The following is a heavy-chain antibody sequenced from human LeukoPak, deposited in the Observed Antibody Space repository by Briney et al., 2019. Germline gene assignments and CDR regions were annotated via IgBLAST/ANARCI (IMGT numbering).Heavy chain of an antibody. D-gene: IGHD6-6*01. V-gene: IGHV1-69*06. J-gene: IGHJ6*03. CDR3: ARDTRAARSYYYYYMDV. CDR1: GGAFSSYA. Sequence: ASVRVSCKASGGAFSSYAISWVRQAPGQGLEWMGGIIPIFGTANYAQKFQGRVTITADKSTSTAYMELSSLRSEDTAVYYCARDTRAARSYYYYYMDVWGKGTTVTVSS. CDR2: IIPIFGTA.